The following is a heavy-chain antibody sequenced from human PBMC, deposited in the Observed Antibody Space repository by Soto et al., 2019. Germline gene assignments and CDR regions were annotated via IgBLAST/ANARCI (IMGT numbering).Heavy chain of an antibody. CDR3: ARVGGSGSFYYYYYYGMDV. V-gene: IGHV4-4*02. CDR1: GGSISSSDW. D-gene: IGHD1-26*01. J-gene: IGHJ6*02. Sequence: SETLSLTCGVSGGSISSSDWWSWVRQPPGKGLEWIGEIYHSGSTNYNPSLKSRVTISVDKSKNQFSLKLSSVTAADTAVYYCARVGGSGSFYYYYYYGMDVWGQGTTVTVSS. CDR2: IYHSGST.